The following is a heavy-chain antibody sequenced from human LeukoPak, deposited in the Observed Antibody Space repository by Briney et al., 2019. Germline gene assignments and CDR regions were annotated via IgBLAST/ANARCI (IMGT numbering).Heavy chain of an antibody. CDR2: IIPIFGTA. Sequence: ASVKVSCKASGGTFSSYAISWVRQAPGQGLEWMGGIIPIFGTANYAQKFQGRVTITADESTSTAYMELSSLRSEDTAVYYCARFHYRYGSGSSHLDYWGQGTLVTVSS. CDR1: GGTFSSYA. J-gene: IGHJ4*02. D-gene: IGHD3-10*01. CDR3: ARFHYRYGSGSSHLDY. V-gene: IGHV1-69*13.